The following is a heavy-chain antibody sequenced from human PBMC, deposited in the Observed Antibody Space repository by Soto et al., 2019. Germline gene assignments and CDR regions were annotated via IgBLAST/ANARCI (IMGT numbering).Heavy chain of an antibody. J-gene: IGHJ4*02. CDR1: GVSINSRGYY. CDR2: MFYSGTT. D-gene: IGHD5-12*01. CDR3: AGKEDGYNRLFDY. Sequence: SETLSLTCTVSGVSINSRGYYWGWIRQPPGKGLEWIESMFYSGTTYCNPSLKSRITIAVDSSKNQFSLSLSSVTAADTAFYYCAGKEDGYNRLFDYWGQGILVTVSS. V-gene: IGHV4-39*01.